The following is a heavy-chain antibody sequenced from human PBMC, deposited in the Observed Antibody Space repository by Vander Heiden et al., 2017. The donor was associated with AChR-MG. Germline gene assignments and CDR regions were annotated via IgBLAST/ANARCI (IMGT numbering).Heavy chain of an antibody. J-gene: IGHJ4*02. D-gene: IGHD5-18*01. CDR3: ARGGYSYEGYFDY. CDR2: ST. Sequence: STNYNPSLQSRVTISVDTSKNQFSLKLSSVTAADTAVYYCARGGYSYEGYFDYWGQGTLVTISS. V-gene: IGHV4-59*09.